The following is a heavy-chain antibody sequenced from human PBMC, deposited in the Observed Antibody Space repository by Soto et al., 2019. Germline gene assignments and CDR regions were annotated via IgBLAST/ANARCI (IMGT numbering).Heavy chain of an antibody. CDR1: GYTFTSYH. CDR2: INPSGGGT. Sequence: ASVKVSCKASGYTFTSYHMHWVRQAPGQGLEWMGIINPSGGGTSYAQKFQGRVTMTRDTSTSTVYMELSSLRSEDTAVYYCARERIVVVTAMDYWGQGTLVTVSS. V-gene: IGHV1-46*03. J-gene: IGHJ4*02. CDR3: ARERIVVVTAMDY. D-gene: IGHD2-21*02.